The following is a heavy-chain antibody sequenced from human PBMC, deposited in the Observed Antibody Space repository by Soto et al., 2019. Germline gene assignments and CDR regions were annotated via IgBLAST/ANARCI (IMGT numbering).Heavy chain of an antibody. J-gene: IGHJ4*02. CDR1: AYSFTNYW. D-gene: IGHD3-22*01. CDR3: ARRGISSGYYYFDF. CDR2: IDPSDSYT. Sequence: PGESLKISCKGSAYSFTNYWISWLRQMPGKGLEWMGTIDPSDSYTNYNPSLRGQVTISADKSISSALLQWSSLKASDTAMYYCARRGISSGYYYFDFWGQGTPVTVAS. V-gene: IGHV5-10-1*01.